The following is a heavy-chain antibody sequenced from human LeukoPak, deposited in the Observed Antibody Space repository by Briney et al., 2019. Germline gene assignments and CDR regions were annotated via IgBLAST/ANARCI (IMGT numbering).Heavy chain of an antibody. V-gene: IGHV3-13*01. CDR3: ARADRTYYYMDV. CDR1: GFTFSSYD. Sequence: GGSLRLSCAASGFTFSSYDMHWVRQAPGKGLEWVSAIGTAGDTYYPGSVKGRFTISRENAKNSSYLQMNSLRAGDTAVYYCARADRTYYYMDVWGKGTTVTISS. J-gene: IGHJ6*03. CDR2: IGTAGDT.